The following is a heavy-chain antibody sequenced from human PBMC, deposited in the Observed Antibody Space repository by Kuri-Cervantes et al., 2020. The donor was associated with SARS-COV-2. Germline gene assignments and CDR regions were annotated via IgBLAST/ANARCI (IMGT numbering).Heavy chain of an antibody. D-gene: IGHD7-27*01. V-gene: IGHV4-59*01. CDR2: IYYSGST. J-gene: IGHJ6*03. Sequence: SETLSLTCTVSGGSISSYYWSWIRQPPGKGLEWIGYIYYSGSTNYNPALKSRVTISVDMSKNQFTLKLSSVTAADTAVYYCARDFSGRLTGYHYYYYYMDVWGKGTTVTVSS. CDR1: GGSISSYY. CDR3: ARDFSGRLTGYHYYYYYMDV.